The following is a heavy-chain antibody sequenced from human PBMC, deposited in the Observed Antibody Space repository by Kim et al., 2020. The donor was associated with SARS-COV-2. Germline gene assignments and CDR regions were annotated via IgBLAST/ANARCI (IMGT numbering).Heavy chain of an antibody. D-gene: IGHD1-1*01. J-gene: IGHJ4*02. CDR3: AREFPHWNDANYFDY. CDR2: IYYSGST. V-gene: IGHV4-59*13. CDR1: GGSISSYY. Sequence: SETLSLTCTVSGGSISSYYWSWIRQPPGKGLEWIGYIYYSGSTNYNPSLKSRVTISVDTSKNQFSLKLSSVTAADTAVYYCAREFPHWNDANYFDYWGQGTLVTVSS.